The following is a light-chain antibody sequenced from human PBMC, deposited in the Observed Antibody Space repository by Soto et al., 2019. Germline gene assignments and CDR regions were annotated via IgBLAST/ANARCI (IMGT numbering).Light chain of an antibody. V-gene: IGKV3-11*01. CDR2: DAS. Sequence: EIVLTQSPATLSLSPGERATLSCRASQSVSSYLAWHQQKPGQAPRLLIYDASNRATGIPARFSGSGSGTDFTLTISSLEPEDFAVYYSQQRSSSPITFGQGTRLEIK. CDR3: QQRSSSPIT. J-gene: IGKJ5*01. CDR1: QSVSSY.